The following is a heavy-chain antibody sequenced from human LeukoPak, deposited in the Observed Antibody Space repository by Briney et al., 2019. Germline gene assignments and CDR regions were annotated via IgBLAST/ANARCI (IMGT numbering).Heavy chain of an antibody. V-gene: IGHV4-31*03. D-gene: IGHD3-16*01. Sequence: SETLSLTCTVSGGSISSGGYYWSWIRQYPGKGLEWIGYIYYSGSTYYNPSLKSRVTISVDTSKNQFSLKLSSVTAADTAVYYCARDGGSRSWDYWGQGTLVTVSS. CDR1: GGSISSGGYY. J-gene: IGHJ4*02. CDR3: ARDGGSRSWDY. CDR2: IYYSGST.